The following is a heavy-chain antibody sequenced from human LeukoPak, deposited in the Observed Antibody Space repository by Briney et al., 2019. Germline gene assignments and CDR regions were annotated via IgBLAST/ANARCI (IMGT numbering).Heavy chain of an antibody. CDR1: GFTFSSYW. Sequence: GGSPRLSCAASGFTFSSYWMNWARQAPGKGLEWVASINHNGNVNYYVDSVKGRFTISRDNAKNSLYLQMSNLRAEDTAVYFCARGGGLDVWCQGATVTVSS. J-gene: IGHJ6*02. V-gene: IGHV3-7*03. CDR2: INHNGNVN. CDR3: ARGGGLDV. D-gene: IGHD3-16*01.